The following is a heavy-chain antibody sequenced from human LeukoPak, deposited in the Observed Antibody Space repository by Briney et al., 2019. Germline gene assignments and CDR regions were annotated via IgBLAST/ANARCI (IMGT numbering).Heavy chain of an antibody. V-gene: IGHV3-30-3*01. D-gene: IGHD3-3*01. CDR2: ISYDGSNK. CDR3: ARESEYYDFWSGYYRRSTGWFDP. Sequence: GGSLRLSCAASGLTFSSYAMHWVRQAPGKGLEWVAVISYDGSNKYYADSVKGRFTISRDNSKNTLYLQMNSLRAEDTAVYYCARESEYYDFWSGYYRRSTGWFDPWGQGTLVTVSS. CDR1: GLTFSSYA. J-gene: IGHJ5*02.